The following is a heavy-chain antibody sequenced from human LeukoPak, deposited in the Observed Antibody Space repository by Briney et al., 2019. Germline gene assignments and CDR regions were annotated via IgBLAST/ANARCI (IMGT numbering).Heavy chain of an antibody. CDR3: AREVVPAAIWRSPLRGWFDP. D-gene: IGHD2-2*01. J-gene: IGHJ5*02. CDR2: INPNSGGT. CDR1: GYTFTGYY. V-gene: IGHV1-2*02. Sequence: GASVKVSCKASGYTFTGYYIHWVRQAPGQGLEWMGWINPNSGGTNYAQKFQGRVTMTRDTSISTAYMELSSPRSDDTAVYYCAREVVPAAIWRSPLRGWFDPWGQGTLVTVSS.